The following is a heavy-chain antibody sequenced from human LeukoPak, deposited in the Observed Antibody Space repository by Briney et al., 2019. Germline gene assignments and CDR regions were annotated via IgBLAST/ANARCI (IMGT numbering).Heavy chain of an antibody. Sequence: ASVKVSCKASGYTFTSYGISWVRQAPGQGLEWMGWISAYNGNTNYAQKLQGRVTMTTDTSTSTAYMELRSLRSDDTAVYYCARDRAPPYYYYGMDVWGKGTTVTASS. J-gene: IGHJ6*04. CDR2: ISAYNGNT. CDR3: ARDRAPPYYYYGMDV. V-gene: IGHV1-18*04. CDR1: GYTFTSYG.